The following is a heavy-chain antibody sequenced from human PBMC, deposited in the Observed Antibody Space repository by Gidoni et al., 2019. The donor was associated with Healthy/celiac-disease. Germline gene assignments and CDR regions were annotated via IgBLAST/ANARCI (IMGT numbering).Heavy chain of an antibody. CDR1: GFTFDDYA. CDR2: ISWNSGSI. Sequence: EVQLVESGGGLVQHGRSLRLSCAASGFTFDDYAMHWVRQAPGKGLEWVSGISWNSGSIGYADSVKGRFTISRDNAKNSLYLQMNSLRAEDTALYYCAKDILGGYYYGMDVWGQGTTVTVSS. J-gene: IGHJ6*02. V-gene: IGHV3-9*01. CDR3: AKDILGGYYYGMDV. D-gene: IGHD1-26*01.